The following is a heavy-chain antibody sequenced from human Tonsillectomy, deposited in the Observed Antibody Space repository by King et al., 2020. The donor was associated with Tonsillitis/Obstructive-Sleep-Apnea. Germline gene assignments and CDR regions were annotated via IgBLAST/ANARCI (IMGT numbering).Heavy chain of an antibody. J-gene: IGHJ2*01. CDR3: AREPINGHYSRGYYWGYFGL. CDR1: GGSVSSGSYY. V-gene: IGHV4-61*01. Sequence: QLQESGPGLVKPSETLSLTCSVSGGSVSSGSYYWSWIRQPPGKGLEWIGYIYYSGSTNYNPSLKSRVTISVDTSKNQFSLKLSSVTAADTAVYYCAREPINGHYSRGYYWGYFGLWGRGTLVTVSS. CDR2: IYYSGST. D-gene: IGHD3-22*01.